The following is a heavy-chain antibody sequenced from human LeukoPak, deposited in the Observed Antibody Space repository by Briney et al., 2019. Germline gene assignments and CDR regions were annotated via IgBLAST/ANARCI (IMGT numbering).Heavy chain of an antibody. CDR1: GGSISSYY. CDR3: ATSSGWYPPYYYYGMDV. Sequence: SETLSLTCTVSGGSISSYYWSWIRQPPGKGLEWMGYIYYSGSTNYNPSLKSRVTISVDTSKNQFSLKLSSVPAADTAVYYCATSSGWYPPYYYYGMDVWGQGTTVTVSS. J-gene: IGHJ6*02. V-gene: IGHV4-59*08. CDR2: IYYSGST. D-gene: IGHD6-19*01.